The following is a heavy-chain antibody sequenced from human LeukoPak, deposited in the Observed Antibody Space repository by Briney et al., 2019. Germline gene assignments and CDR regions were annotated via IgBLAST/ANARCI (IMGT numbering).Heavy chain of an antibody. V-gene: IGHV3-21*01. D-gene: IGHD3-10*01. CDR2: ISSSSSYI. J-gene: IGHJ4*02. CDR3: ASSKDYGSGSLYF. Sequence: GGSLRLSCAASGFTFSSYSMNWVRPAPGKGLEWVSSISSSSSYIYYADSVKGRFTISRDNAKNSLYLQMNSLRAEDTAVYYCASSKDYGSGSLYFWGQGTLVTVSS. CDR1: GFTFSSYS.